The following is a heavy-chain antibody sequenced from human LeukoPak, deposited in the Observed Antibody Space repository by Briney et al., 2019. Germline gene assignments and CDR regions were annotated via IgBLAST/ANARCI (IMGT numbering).Heavy chain of an antibody. V-gene: IGHV4-59*01. CDR2: IYNSEST. D-gene: IGHD6-6*01. CDR3: ARVKGSNWFDP. CDR1: GVSISIYY. J-gene: IGHJ5*02. Sequence: SETLSLTFTVSGVSISIYYWSWIRQPPGKGLEGIGYIYNSESTYYNPSLKSRVTISLDTSKNQFSLRLNSVTAADTAVYYCARVKGSNWFDPWGQGTLVTVSS.